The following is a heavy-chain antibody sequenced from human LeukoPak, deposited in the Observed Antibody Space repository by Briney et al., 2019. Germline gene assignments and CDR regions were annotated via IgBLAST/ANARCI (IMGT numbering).Heavy chain of an antibody. Sequence: SETLSLTCTVSGGSISSYYWSWIRQPPGKGLDWIGYVYYSGSSDYNPSLKSRVTISVDTSKNQFSLKLSSVTAADTAVYYCARHYDSSGYWYYFDYWGQGALVTVSS. V-gene: IGHV4-59*08. CDR2: VYYSGSS. CDR3: ARHYDSSGYWYYFDY. J-gene: IGHJ4*02. D-gene: IGHD3-22*01. CDR1: GGSISSYY.